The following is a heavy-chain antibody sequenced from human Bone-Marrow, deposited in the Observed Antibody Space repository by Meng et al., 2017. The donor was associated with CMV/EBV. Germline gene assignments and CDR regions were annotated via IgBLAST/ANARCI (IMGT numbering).Heavy chain of an antibody. CDR2: IKQDGSEK. D-gene: IGHD2-2*01. J-gene: IGHJ4*02. CDR3: ARDGLKGYCSSTSCYCY. CDR1: GFTFSSYW. V-gene: IGHV3-7*01. Sequence: LSLTCAASGFTFSSYWMTWVRQAPGKGLEWVANIKQDGSEKYYVDSVKGRFTISKDNAKNSLYLQMNSLRAEDTAVYYCARDGLKGYCSSTSCYCYWGQGTLVTVSS.